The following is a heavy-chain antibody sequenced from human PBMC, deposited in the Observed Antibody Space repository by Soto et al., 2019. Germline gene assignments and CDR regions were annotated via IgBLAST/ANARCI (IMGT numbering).Heavy chain of an antibody. D-gene: IGHD3-3*01. CDR3: ARGGGVGVAGSAAFDM. V-gene: IGHV1-2*02. CDR1: GYPVTAYY. Sequence: QLHLVQSGAVVKKPGASVTVSCSASGYPVTAYYMHWVRQAPGRGLEWMGGINPATGAAKYTQTFPGRVTMARDTAKSTVFMELSGLTSGDTAVFYFARGGGVGVAGSAAFDMWGQGTLVTVSS. CDR2: INPATGAA. J-gene: IGHJ3*02.